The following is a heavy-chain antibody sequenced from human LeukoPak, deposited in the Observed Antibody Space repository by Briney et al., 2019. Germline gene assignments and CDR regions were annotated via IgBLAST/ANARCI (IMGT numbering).Heavy chain of an antibody. CDR2: ISSSSSYI. CDR1: GFTFSDYY. D-gene: IGHD3-9*01. V-gene: IGHV3-11*06. J-gene: IGHJ4*02. CDR3: ARVPTYYDILTGGYYGGPGDY. Sequence: GGSLRLSCAASGFTFSDYYMSWIRQAPGKGLEWVSSISSSSSYIYYADSVKGRFTISRDNARNSLYLQMNSLRAEDTAVYYCARVPTYYDILTGGYYGGPGDYWGQGTLVTVSS.